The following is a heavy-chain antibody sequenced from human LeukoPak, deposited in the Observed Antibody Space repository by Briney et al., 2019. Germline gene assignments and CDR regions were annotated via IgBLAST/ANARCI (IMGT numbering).Heavy chain of an antibody. CDR1: GYTFTSYA. CDR3: ANLVSKRIAAAVDY. Sequence: ASVKVSCKASGYTFTSYAMHWVRQAPGQRLEWMGWINAGNGNTKYSQEFQGRVTITRDTSASTAYMELSSLRAEDTAVYYCANLVSKRIAAAVDYWGQGTLVTVSS. J-gene: IGHJ4*02. D-gene: IGHD6-13*01. CDR2: INAGNGNT. V-gene: IGHV1-3*03.